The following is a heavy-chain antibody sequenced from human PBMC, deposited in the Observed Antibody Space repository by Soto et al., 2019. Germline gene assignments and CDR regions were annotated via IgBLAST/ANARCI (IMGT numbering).Heavy chain of an antibody. CDR3: AGQWELPDSWFEP. J-gene: IGHJ5*02. CDR2: IYYSGST. V-gene: IGHV4-59*01. D-gene: IGHD1-26*01. Sequence: SETLSLTCAVYGGSFSGYYWSWIRQPPGKGLEWIGYIYYSGSTNYNPSLKSRVTISVDTSKNQFSLKLSSVTAADTAVYYCAGQWELPDSWFEPWGQGTLVTVSS. CDR1: GGSFSGYY.